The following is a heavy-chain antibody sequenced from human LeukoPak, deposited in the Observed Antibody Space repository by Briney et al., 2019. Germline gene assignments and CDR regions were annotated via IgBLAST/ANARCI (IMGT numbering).Heavy chain of an antibody. J-gene: IGHJ3*02. D-gene: IGHD6-13*01. V-gene: IGHV3-30*14. CDR2: ISNDGSSK. Sequence: GGSLRLSCAASGFTFSIYAMQWVRQAPGKGLEWVTLISNDGSSKYYAASVKGRFTISRDNSQNTLFLQMYSLRDEDTAVYYCARAAHFYSNASDIWGLGTMVIVSS. CDR1: GFTFSIYA. CDR3: ARAAHFYSNASDI.